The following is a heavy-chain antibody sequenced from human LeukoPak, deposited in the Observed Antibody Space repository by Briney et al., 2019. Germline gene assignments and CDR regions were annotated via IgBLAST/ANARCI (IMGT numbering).Heavy chain of an antibody. J-gene: IGHJ4*02. Sequence: ASVKVSCKASGYTFTGYYMHWVRQAPGQGLEWMGWINPNSGGTNYAQKFQGRVTMTRDTSISTAYMELSRLRSDDTAVYYCARRRGLGDYALDYWGQGTLVTVSS. CDR3: ARRRGLGDYALDY. D-gene: IGHD4-17*01. CDR2: INPNSGGT. V-gene: IGHV1-2*02. CDR1: GYTFTGYY.